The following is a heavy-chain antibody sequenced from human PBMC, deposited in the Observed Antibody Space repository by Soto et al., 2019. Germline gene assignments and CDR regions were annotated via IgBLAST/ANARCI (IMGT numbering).Heavy chain of an antibody. J-gene: IGHJ5*02. CDR1: GGSISSYY. CDR3: ARGSWYYDFWSGSSHNNWFDP. Sequence: SETLSLTCTVSGGSISSYYWSWIRQPPGKGLEWFGYIYYSGSTNYNPSLKSRVTISVDTSKNQFSLKLSSVTAADTAVYYCARGSWYYDFWSGSSHNNWFDPWGQGTLVTVSS. D-gene: IGHD3-3*01. CDR2: IYYSGST. V-gene: IGHV4-59*01.